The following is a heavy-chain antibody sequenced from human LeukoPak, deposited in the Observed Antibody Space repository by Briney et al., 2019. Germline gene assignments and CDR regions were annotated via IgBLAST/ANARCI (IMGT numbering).Heavy chain of an antibody. CDR2: IYYSGST. V-gene: IGHV4-39*07. D-gene: IGHD3-9*01. CDR3: ASSPPRYFDWLLMFNWFDP. Sequence: SETLSLTCTVSGGSIGSGSYYWGWIRQPPGKGLEWIGSIYYSGSTYYNPSLKSRVTISVDTSKNQFSLKLSSVAAADTAVYYCASSPPRYFDWLLMFNWFDPWGQGTLVTVSS. J-gene: IGHJ5*02. CDR1: GGSIGSGSYY.